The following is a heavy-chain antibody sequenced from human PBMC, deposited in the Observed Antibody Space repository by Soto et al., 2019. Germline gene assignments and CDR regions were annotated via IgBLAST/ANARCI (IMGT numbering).Heavy chain of an antibody. J-gene: IGHJ4*02. Sequence: PSETLSLXCTVSGGSISSTRYYWGWIRQPPGKGLEWIGTTYYTGSTYYNPSLKSRVTISVDMSKNQFSLKVRSVTAADSAVYYCVSGPGTTADYWGQGTLVTVSS. CDR3: VSGPGTTADY. CDR2: TYYTGST. CDR1: GGSISSTRYY. V-gene: IGHV4-39*01. D-gene: IGHD1-1*01.